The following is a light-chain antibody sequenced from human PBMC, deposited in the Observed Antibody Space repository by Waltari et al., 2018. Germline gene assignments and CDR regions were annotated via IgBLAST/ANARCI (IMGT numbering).Light chain of an antibody. V-gene: IGKV4-1*01. J-gene: IGKJ3*01. CDR2: WAS. Sequence: DIVMTQSPDSLAVSLGERATINCKSSQSVLYSSDNKNYLAWYQQKPGQPPKLLFYWASTRESGVPYRFSGSGSGTDFTLTISSLQAEDVAVYYCQQHYTTPFTFGPGTTVDIK. CDR3: QQHYTTPFT. CDR1: QSVLYSSDNKNY.